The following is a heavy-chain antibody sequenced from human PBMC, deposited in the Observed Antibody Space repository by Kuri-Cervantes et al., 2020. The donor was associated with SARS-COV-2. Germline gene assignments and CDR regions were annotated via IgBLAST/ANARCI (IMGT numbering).Heavy chain of an antibody. CDR1: GYTFTSYY. D-gene: IGHD3-22*01. V-gene: IGHV1-46*01. CDR2: INPSGGST. Sequence: ASVKVSCKASGYTFTSYYMHWVRQAPGQGLEWMGIINPSGGSTSYAQKLQGRVTMTTDTSTSTAYMELRSLRSDDTAVYYCATEGYSIIIWAFAHWGQGTKVTVSS. CDR3: ATEGYSIIIWAFAH. J-gene: IGHJ3*01.